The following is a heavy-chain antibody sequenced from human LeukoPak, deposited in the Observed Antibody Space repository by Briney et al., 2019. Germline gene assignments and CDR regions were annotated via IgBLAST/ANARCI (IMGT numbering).Heavy chain of an antibody. Sequence: GGSLRLSCAASGFSFSTHWMHWVRQAPGRELVWVARIDYDGSSTAYPDSVKGRFTIPRDNAKNTLYLQMNSLRAEDTAVYYCARGGQGAIDIWGPGTMVIVSS. CDR2: IDYDGSST. CDR3: ARGGQGAIDI. J-gene: IGHJ3*02. V-gene: IGHV3-74*01. CDR1: GFSFSTHW.